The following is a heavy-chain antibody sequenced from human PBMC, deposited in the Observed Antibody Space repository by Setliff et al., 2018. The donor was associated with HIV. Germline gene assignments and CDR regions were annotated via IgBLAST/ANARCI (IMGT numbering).Heavy chain of an antibody. J-gene: IGHJ4*02. V-gene: IGHV3-21*01. CDR3: AKVGREYSGYDFTFDY. CDR1: GFTFSSYS. Sequence: GGSLRLSCAASGFTFSSYSMNWVRQAPGKGLEWVSSISSSSSYIYYADSVKGRFTISRDNAKNSLYLQMNSLSPEDTAVYYCAKVGREYSGYDFTFDYWGQGTLVTVSS. D-gene: IGHD5-12*01. CDR2: ISSSSSYI.